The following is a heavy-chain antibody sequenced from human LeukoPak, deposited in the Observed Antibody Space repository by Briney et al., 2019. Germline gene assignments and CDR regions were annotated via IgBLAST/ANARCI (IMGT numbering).Heavy chain of an antibody. D-gene: IGHD1-26*01. V-gene: IGHV1-58*02. CDR2: IVVGSGNT. CDR1: GFTFTSSA. J-gene: IGHJ3*02. CDR3: AAGGGIVGATTAFDI. Sequence: GTSVKASCKASGFTFTSSAMQWVRQARGQRLEWIGWIVVGSGNTNYAQKFQERVTITRDMSTSTAYMELSSLRSEDTAVYYCAAGGGIVGATTAFDIWGQGTMVTVSS.